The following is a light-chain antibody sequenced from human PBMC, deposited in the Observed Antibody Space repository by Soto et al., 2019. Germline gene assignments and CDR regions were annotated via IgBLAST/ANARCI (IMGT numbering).Light chain of an antibody. V-gene: IGKV3-11*01. J-gene: IGKJ5*01. Sequence: EVVLTQSPDTLSLSPGEGASLSCRPSQSVHTFLAWYQQKPGQPPRLLIYGASTRAPGVPARFSGRGSGTAFTLTITSLEPEDFAVYYCHQRSNWPPDTFGQGTRLEIK. CDR2: GAS. CDR3: HQRSNWPPDT. CDR1: QSVHTF.